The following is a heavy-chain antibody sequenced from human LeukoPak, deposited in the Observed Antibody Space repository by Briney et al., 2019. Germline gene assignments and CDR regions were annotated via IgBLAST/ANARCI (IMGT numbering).Heavy chain of an antibody. CDR3: ASGGLYGSGSYEGY. J-gene: IGHJ4*02. CDR2: IIPIFGTA. V-gene: IGHV1-69*13. Sequence: ASVKVSCKASGGTFSSYAISWVRQAPGQGLEWMGGIIPIFGTANYAQKFQGRVTITADESTSTPYMELSSLRSEDTAVYYCASGGLYGSGSYEGYWGEGALVTVSS. CDR1: GGTFSSYA. D-gene: IGHD3-10*01.